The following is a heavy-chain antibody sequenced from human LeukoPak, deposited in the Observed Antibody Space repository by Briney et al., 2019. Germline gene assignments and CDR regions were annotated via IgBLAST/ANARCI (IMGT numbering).Heavy chain of an antibody. CDR2: INSDGSST. CDR1: GFRFSRYW. Sequence: PGGSLRLSCAASGFRFSRYWMHWVRQAPGEGLMWVSRINSDGSSTWYADSVKGRFTIYRDNARNTLSLKMSRLGVEDTALYYCARDQDGMGTTMDLWGQGTQVIVSS. J-gene: IGHJ4*02. D-gene: IGHD1-1*01. CDR3: ARDQDGMGTTMDL. V-gene: IGHV3-74*01.